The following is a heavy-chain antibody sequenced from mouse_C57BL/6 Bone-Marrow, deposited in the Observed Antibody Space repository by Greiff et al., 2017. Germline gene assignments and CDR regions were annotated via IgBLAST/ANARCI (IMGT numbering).Heavy chain of an antibody. D-gene: IGHD2-1*01. J-gene: IGHJ2*01. CDR3: ARGGNLLLWDSYYFDY. CDR1: GYTFTSYW. Sequence: VQLQQPGAELVKPGASVKMSCKASGYTFTSYWITWVKQRPGQGLEWIGDIYPGSGSTNYNEKFKSKATLTVDTSSSTAYMQRSSLTSEDSAVYYCARGGNLLLWDSYYFDYWGQGTTLTVSS. V-gene: IGHV1-55*01. CDR2: IYPGSGST.